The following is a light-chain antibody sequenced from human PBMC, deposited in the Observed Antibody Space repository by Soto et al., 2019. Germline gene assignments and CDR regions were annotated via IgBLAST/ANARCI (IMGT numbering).Light chain of an antibody. V-gene: IGKV1-33*01. Sequence: DIPMTQSPSSLSASVGTRVTITCPAGQDIKNYLNWYQQKSGKAPKLMIYDASDLETGVPSRFSGSGSGTDVTFTSNSLQPEDIATYYCQQYDKLPLTFGGGTKVDIK. CDR1: QDIKNY. CDR2: DAS. CDR3: QQYDKLPLT. J-gene: IGKJ4*01.